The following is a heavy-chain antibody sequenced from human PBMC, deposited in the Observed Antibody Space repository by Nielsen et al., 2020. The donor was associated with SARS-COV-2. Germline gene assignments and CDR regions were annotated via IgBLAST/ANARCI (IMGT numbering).Heavy chain of an antibody. D-gene: IGHD5-12*01. V-gene: IGHV1-69*13. J-gene: IGHJ4*02. CDR1: GGTFSSYA. CDR2: IIPIFGTA. CDR3: ARSGYDYVYFDY. Sequence: SVKVSCKASGGTFSSYAISWVRQAPGQGLEWMGGIIPIFGTANYAQKFQGRVTITADESTSTAYMELSSLRSEDTAVYCCARSGYDYVYFDYWGQGTLVTVSS.